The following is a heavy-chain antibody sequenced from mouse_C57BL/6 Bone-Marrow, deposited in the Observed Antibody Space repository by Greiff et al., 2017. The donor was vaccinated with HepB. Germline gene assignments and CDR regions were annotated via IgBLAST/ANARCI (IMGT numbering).Heavy chain of an antibody. V-gene: IGHV1-54*01. J-gene: IGHJ2*01. CDR1: GYAFTNYL. CDR3: ARDDAVVGYFDY. CDR2: INPGSGGT. D-gene: IGHD1-1*01. Sequence: QVQLKQSGAELVRPGTSVKVSCKASGYAFTNYLIEWVKQRPGQGLEWIGVINPGSGGTNYNEKFKGKATLTADKSSSTAYMQLSSLTSEDSAVYFCARDDAVVGYFDYWGQGTTLTVSS.